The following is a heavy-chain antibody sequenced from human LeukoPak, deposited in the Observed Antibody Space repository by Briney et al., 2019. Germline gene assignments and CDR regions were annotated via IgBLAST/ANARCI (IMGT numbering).Heavy chain of an antibody. V-gene: IGHV1-24*01. CDR1: GYTLNELS. Sequence: ASVKVSCKVSGYTLNELSIHWVRQAPGKGLEWMGGFDPEDGETVYAQKFQDRVTMTEDTSTDTTYMELSSLRSDDTAVCYCLDGSNYGYWGQGTLVTVSS. J-gene: IGHJ4*02. CDR2: FDPEDGET. D-gene: IGHD5-18*01. CDR3: LDGSNYGY.